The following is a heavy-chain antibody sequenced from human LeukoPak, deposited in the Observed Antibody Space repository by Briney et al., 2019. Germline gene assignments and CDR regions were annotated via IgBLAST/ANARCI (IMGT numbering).Heavy chain of an antibody. D-gene: IGHD3-16*01. J-gene: IGHJ6*03. Sequence: ASVKVSCKVSRYTLTELSMHWVRQAPGKGLEWMGGFDPEDGETIYAQKFQGRVTMTEDTSTDTAYMELSSLRSEDTAVYYCAGGRDYYYYMDVWGKGTTVTVSS. CDR2: FDPEDGET. V-gene: IGHV1-24*01. CDR3: AGGRDYYYYMDV. CDR1: RYTLTELS.